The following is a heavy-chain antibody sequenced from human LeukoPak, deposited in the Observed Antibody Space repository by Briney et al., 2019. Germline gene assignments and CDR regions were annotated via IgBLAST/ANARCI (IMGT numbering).Heavy chain of an antibody. J-gene: IGHJ4*02. V-gene: IGHV3-11*04. CDR1: GFTFSDYY. CDR3: ARDFFAFGGVIALLDY. D-gene: IGHD3-16*02. Sequence: PGGSLRLSCAASGFTFSDYYMSWIRQAPGKGLEWVSYISSSGSTIYYADSVKGRFTISRDDAKNSLYLQMNSLRDEDTAVYYCARDFFAFGGVIALLDYWGQGTLVTVSS. CDR2: ISSSGSTI.